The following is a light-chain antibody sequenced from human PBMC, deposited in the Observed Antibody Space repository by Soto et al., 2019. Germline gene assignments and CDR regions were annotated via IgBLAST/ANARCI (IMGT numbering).Light chain of an antibody. CDR2: AAS. CDR1: QGIRSA. J-gene: IGKJ1*01. Sequence: IQVTQSPSSLSASVGDRVTITCRASQGIRSALGWYQQKPGKVPKLLIYAASTLQSEVPSRFSGSGSGTEFTLTISSLQPDDFATYYCQHYNSYSEAFGQGTKVDIK. CDR3: QHYNSYSEA. V-gene: IGKV1-17*01.